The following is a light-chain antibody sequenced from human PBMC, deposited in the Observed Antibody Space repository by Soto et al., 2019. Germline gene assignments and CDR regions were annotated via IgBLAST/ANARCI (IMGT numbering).Light chain of an antibody. V-gene: IGKV4-1*01. CDR1: QSLLYSSNNKNY. J-gene: IGKJ2*03. Sequence: DIVMTQSPDSLPVSLGERATINCKSSQSLLYSSNNKNYLAWYQQKPGQPPKLLIFWASTRESGVPDRFSGSGSGTDFTLTISRLQAEDEAVYYCQQYYYTPYSFGQGTKVDIK. CDR3: QQYYYTPYS. CDR2: WAS.